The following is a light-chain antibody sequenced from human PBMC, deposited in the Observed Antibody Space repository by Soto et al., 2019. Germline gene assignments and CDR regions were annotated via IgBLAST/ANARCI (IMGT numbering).Light chain of an antibody. Sequence: DIQMTQSPSSLSASAGDRNTITCRASQSVTYGLAWYQQKRGRSPKLLIYDVFKLPSGIPSRFSGSGSGTEFTLASSSLQPDDSATYYCQQYHSFSRTFGQGTRLEIK. CDR2: DVF. V-gene: IGKV1-5*01. CDR3: QQYHSFSRT. J-gene: IGKJ2*01. CDR1: QSVTYG.